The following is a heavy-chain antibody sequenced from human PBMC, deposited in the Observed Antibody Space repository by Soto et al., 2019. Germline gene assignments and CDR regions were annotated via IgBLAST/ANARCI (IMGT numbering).Heavy chain of an antibody. D-gene: IGHD5-12*01. CDR2: IYYSGST. CDR1: GGSISSYY. J-gene: IGHJ5*02. Sequence: SETLSLTCTVSGGSISSYYWSWIRQPPGKGLEWIGYIYYSGSTNYNPSLKSRVTISVDTSKNQFSLKLSSVTAADTAVYYCARKRGYSGYDSWWFAPGGKETRATVPS. V-gene: IGHV4-59*08. CDR3: ARKRGYSGYDSWWFAP.